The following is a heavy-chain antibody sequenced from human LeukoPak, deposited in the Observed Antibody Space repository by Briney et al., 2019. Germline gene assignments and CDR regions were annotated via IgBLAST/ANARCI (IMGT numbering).Heavy chain of an antibody. D-gene: IGHD3-16*01. CDR3: ATWGLDV. J-gene: IGHJ6*02. CDR2: TYYRSKWYS. V-gene: IGHV6-1*01. CDR1: GDSVSSDGAA. Sequence: SQTLSLTCVIPGDSVSSDGAAWNWIRQSPSRGLEWLGRTYYRSKWYSDYAVSVKSRIIINPDTSKNQFSLQLNSVTPEDTAVYYCATWGLDVWGQGTTVIVSS.